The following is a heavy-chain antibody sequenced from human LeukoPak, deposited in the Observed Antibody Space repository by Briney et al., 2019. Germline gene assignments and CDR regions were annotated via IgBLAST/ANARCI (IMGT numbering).Heavy chain of an antibody. CDR3: ARVDLGLSY. CDR2: IIPILGIA. D-gene: IGHD3-16*01. CDR1: GGTFSSYA. J-gene: IGHJ4*02. Sequence: SVKVSCKASGGTFSSYAISWVRQARGQGLEWMGRIIPILGIANYAQKFQGRVTITADKSTSTAYMELSSLRSEDTAVYYCARVDLGLSYWGQGTLVTVSS. V-gene: IGHV1-69*04.